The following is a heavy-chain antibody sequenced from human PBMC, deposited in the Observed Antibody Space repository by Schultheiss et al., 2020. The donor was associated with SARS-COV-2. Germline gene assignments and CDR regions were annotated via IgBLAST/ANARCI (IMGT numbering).Heavy chain of an antibody. Sequence: SETLSLTCTVSGGSVSSGSYYWSWIRQPAGKGLEWIGRIYTSGSTNYNPSLKSRVTISVDTSKNQFSLKLSSVTAADTAVYYCARDREQLAFDYWGQGTLVTVSS. J-gene: IGHJ4*02. CDR1: GGSVSSGSYY. D-gene: IGHD6-6*01. CDR3: ARDREQLAFDY. V-gene: IGHV4-61*02. CDR2: IYTSGST.